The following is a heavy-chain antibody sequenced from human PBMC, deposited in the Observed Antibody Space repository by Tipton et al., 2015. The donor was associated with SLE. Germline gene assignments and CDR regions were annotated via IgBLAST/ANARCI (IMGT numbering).Heavy chain of an antibody. Sequence: SLRLSCAASGFTFSSYSMNWVRQAPGKGLEWVAVIWFDGSNEYYADSVKGRFTISRDNSKNTLYLQMNSLRAEDTAVYYCARRYCGGDCPGNYYYHMDVWGKGTTVTVSS. J-gene: IGHJ6*03. CDR1: GFTFSSYS. D-gene: IGHD2-21*01. V-gene: IGHV3-33*08. CDR3: ARRYCGGDCPGNYYYHMDV. CDR2: IWFDGSNE.